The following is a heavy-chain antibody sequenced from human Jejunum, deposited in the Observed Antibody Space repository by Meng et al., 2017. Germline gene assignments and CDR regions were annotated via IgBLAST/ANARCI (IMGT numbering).Heavy chain of an antibody. Sequence: SETLSLTCTVSGASISDHYWSWIRQPPGKGLEWIGDMYYTGTTNYNPSLNSRVTMSVDTSMNQFSLRLTYVTAADTAVYYCSRVADSSAPFDYWGQGTLVTVSS. V-gene: IGHV4-59*11. J-gene: IGHJ4*02. CDR3: SRVADSSAPFDY. CDR2: MYYTGTT. CDR1: GASISDHY. D-gene: IGHD2-15*01.